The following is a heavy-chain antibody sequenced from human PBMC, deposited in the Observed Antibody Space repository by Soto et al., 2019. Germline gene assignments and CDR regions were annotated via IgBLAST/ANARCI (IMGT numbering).Heavy chain of an antibody. J-gene: IGHJ5*02. CDR3: ARYAITAVRGVNSWFDP. Sequence: SETLSLTCAVSGYSISSGYYWGWIRQPPGKGLEWIGSMYHSGSTYYNPSLKSRVTISVDTSKNQFSLKLISVTAADTAVYYCARYAITAVRGVNSWFDPWGQGTLVTVSS. V-gene: IGHV4-38-2*01. CDR2: MYHSGST. CDR1: GYSISSGYY. D-gene: IGHD3-10*01.